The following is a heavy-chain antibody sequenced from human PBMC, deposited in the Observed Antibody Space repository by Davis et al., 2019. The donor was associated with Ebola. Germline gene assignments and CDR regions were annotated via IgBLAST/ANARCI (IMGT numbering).Heavy chain of an antibody. CDR3: AGGAMTTVTTSTYGMDV. CDR2: SYYSGST. D-gene: IGHD4-11*01. CDR1: GGSISSYY. Sequence: MPSETLSLTCTVSGGSISSYYWSWIRQPPGKGLEWIGYSYYSGSTNYNPSLKSRVTISVDTSKNQFSLKLSSVTAADPAVYSCAGGAMTTVTTSTYGMDVWGQGTTVTVSS. V-gene: IGHV4-59*01. J-gene: IGHJ6*02.